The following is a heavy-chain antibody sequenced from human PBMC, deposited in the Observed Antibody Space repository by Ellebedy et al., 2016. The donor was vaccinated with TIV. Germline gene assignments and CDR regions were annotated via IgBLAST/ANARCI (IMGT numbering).Heavy chain of an antibody. CDR2: IGTAGDT. J-gene: IGHJ4*02. D-gene: IGHD6-19*01. CDR1: GFTFSSYD. CDR3: ARGGVGAVAGMRVYYFDY. V-gene: IGHV3-13*01. Sequence: PGGSLRLSCAASGFTFSSYDMHWVRQATGKGLEWVSAIGTAGDTYYPGYVKGRFTISRENAKNSLYLQMNSLRAGDTAVYYCARGGVGAVAGMRVYYFDYWGQGTLVTVSS.